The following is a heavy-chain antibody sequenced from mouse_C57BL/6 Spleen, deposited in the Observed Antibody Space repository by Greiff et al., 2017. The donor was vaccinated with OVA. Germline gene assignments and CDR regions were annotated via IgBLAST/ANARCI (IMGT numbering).Heavy chain of an antibody. D-gene: IGHD2-4*01. J-gene: IGHJ1*03. Sequence: QVQLQQPGAELVRPGSSVKLSCKASGYTFTSYWMHWVKQRPIQGLEWIGNIDPSDSETHYNQKFKDKATLTVDKSSSTAYMQLSSLTSEDSAVYYCARYYDYDGLWYFDVWGTGTTVTVSS. CDR2: IDPSDSET. CDR3: ARYYDYDGLWYFDV. V-gene: IGHV1-52*01. CDR1: GYTFTSYW.